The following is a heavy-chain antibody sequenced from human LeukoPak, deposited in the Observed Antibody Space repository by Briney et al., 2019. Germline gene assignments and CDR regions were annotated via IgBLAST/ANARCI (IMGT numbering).Heavy chain of an antibody. D-gene: IGHD1-26*01. CDR1: GFTFSGYS. J-gene: IGHJ4*02. Sequence: GGSLRLSCAASGFTFSGYSMNWVRQAPGKGLEWVSSISSSSSYIYYADSVKGRFTISRDNAKNSLYLQMNSLRAEDTAVYYCARAHRSGSYDYWGQGTLVTVSS. CDR3: ARAHRSGSYDY. CDR2: ISSSSSYI. V-gene: IGHV3-21*01.